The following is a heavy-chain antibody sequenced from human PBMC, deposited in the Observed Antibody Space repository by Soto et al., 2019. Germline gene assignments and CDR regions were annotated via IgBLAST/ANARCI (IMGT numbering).Heavy chain of an antibody. J-gene: IGHJ4*02. CDR2: INPSGGST. CDR3: ARADYYDSSGFYYDY. V-gene: IGHV1-46*01. Sequence: ASVTVSCQASGSIFTNHYIHWVRQAPGQGLEWMGIINPSGGSTNYLQKFQGRITMTRDTSTSTVYMELSSLRSEDTAVYFCARADYYDSSGFYYDYWGQGALVTVSS. D-gene: IGHD3-22*01. CDR1: GSIFTNHY.